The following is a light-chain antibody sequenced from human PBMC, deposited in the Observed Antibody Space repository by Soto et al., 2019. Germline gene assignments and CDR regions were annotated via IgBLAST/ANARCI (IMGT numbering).Light chain of an antibody. Sequence: DIQMTRSPSSLSASVGDRVTITCQASQDISNYLNWYQQKPGKAPKLLIYDASNLKTGVPSRFSGSGSGTDFTFTISSLQPEDIATYYCQQYDNLFLTFGGGTKVVIK. CDR2: DAS. V-gene: IGKV1-33*01. CDR1: QDISNY. CDR3: QQYDNLFLT. J-gene: IGKJ4*01.